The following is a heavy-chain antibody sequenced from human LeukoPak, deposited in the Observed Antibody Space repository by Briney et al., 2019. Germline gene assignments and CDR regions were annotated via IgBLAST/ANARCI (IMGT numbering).Heavy chain of an antibody. CDR1: GGSISSYY. V-gene: IGHV4-4*07. D-gene: IGHD1-26*01. CDR2: IYTSGST. Sequence: SETLSLTCTVSGGSISSYYWSWIRQPAGKGLEWIRRIYTSGSTNFNPSLKSRVTMLVDTSKNQFSLKLSSVTAADTAVYYCARDRGSYGLDYWGQGTLVTVSS. CDR3: ARDRGSYGLDY. J-gene: IGHJ4*02.